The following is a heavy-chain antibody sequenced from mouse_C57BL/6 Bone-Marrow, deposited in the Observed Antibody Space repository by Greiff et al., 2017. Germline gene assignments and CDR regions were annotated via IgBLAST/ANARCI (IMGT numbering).Heavy chain of an antibody. V-gene: IGHV1-75*01. CDR1: GYTFTDYY. D-gene: IGHD1-1*01. Sequence: QVQLQQSGPELVKPGASVKISCKASGYTFTDYYINWVKQRPGQGLEWIGWIFPGSGSTYYNEKFKGKATLTVDKSSSTAYMLLSSLTSEDSAVYFCARGEFITTVVASFDYWGQGTTLTVSS. J-gene: IGHJ2*01. CDR3: ARGEFITTVVASFDY. CDR2: IFPGSGST.